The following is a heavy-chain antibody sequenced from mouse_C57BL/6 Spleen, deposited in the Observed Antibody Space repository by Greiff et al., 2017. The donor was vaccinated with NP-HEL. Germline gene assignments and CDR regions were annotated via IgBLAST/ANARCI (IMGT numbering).Heavy chain of an antibody. J-gene: IGHJ1*03. CDR2: IDPSDSET. CDR3: ATSYWGVWYFDV. Sequence: QVQLQQPGAELVRPGSSVKLSCKASGYTFTSYWMHWVKQRPIQGLEWIGNIDPSDSETHYNQKFKDKATLTVDKSSSTAYMQLSSLTSEDSAVYYCATSYWGVWYFDVWGTGTTVTVSS. D-gene: IGHD2-10*01. V-gene: IGHV1-52*01. CDR1: GYTFTSYW.